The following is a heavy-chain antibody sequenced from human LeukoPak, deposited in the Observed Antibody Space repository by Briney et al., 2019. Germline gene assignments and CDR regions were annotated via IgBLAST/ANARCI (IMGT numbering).Heavy chain of an antibody. CDR3: ATGLIVATITNDY. CDR1: GYTLTELS. J-gene: IGHJ4*02. CDR2: FDPEDGET. D-gene: IGHD5-12*01. Sequence: ASVTVSCTVSGYTLTELSMHWVRQAPGKGLEWMGGFDPEDGETIYAQKFQGRVTMTEDTSTDTAYMELSSLRSEDTAVYYCATGLIVATITNDYWGQGTLVTVSS. V-gene: IGHV1-24*01.